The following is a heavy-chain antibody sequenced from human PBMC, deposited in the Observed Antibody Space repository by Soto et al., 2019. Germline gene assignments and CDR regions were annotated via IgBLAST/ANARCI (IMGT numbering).Heavy chain of an antibody. CDR2: ISSSSSYI. Sequence: GGSLRLSCAASGFTFSSYSMNWVRQAPGKGLEWVSSISSSSSYIYYADSVKGRFTISRDNAKNSLYLQMNSLRAEHTAVYYCAREDLTGTTEALDYWGQGTLVTVSS. CDR3: AREDLTGTTEALDY. V-gene: IGHV3-21*01. CDR1: GFTFSSYS. J-gene: IGHJ4*02. D-gene: IGHD1-7*01.